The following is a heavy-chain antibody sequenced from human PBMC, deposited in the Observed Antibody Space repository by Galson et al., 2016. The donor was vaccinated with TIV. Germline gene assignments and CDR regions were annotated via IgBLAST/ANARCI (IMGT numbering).Heavy chain of an antibody. CDR1: GFTFNSYP. CDR3: ARTLTSYYFDY. D-gene: IGHD1-20*01. J-gene: IGHJ4*02. CDR2: ISYDGSN. V-gene: IGHV3-30-3*01. Sequence: SLRLSCAASGFTFNSYPMNWVRQAPGKGLEWVAVISYDGSNHADSVKGRFTISRDKSKNTLFLQMNSLRPEDTAVYYCARTLTSYYFDYWGQGTLVTVS.